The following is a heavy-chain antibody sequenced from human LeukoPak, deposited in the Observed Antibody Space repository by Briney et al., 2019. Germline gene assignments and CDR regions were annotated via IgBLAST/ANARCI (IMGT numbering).Heavy chain of an antibody. CDR3: ATGCVGSPNCQTTGYDH. J-gene: IGHJ4*02. V-gene: IGHV3-23*01. D-gene: IGHD2-2*01. CDR1: GFTVSSNY. Sequence: PGGSLRLSCAASGFTVSSNYMSWVRQAPGKGLEWVSGISDSGRNTHYSDSVKGRFTISRDNSESTVYLQMNSLTAEDTAQYYCATGCVGSPNCQTTGYDHWGQGTLVTVSS. CDR2: ISDSGRNT.